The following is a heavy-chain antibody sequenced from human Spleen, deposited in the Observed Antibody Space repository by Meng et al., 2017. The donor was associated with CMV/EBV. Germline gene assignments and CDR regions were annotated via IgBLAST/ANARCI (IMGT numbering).Heavy chain of an antibody. CDR1: GYTFTSYG. CDR2: ISAYNGNT. J-gene: IGHJ6*02. Sequence: ASVKVSCKASGYTFTSYGISWVRQAPGQGLEWMGWISAYNGNTNYAQKLQGRVTMTTDTSTSTAYMELRSLRSDDTAVYYCARDQGGYDRTSYGMDVWGQGTTVTVSS. D-gene: IGHD5-12*01. CDR3: ARDQGGYDRTSYGMDV. V-gene: IGHV1-18*01.